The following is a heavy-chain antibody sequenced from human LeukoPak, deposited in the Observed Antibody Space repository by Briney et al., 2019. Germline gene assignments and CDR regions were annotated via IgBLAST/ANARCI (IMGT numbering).Heavy chain of an antibody. J-gene: IGHJ4*02. D-gene: IGHD6-13*01. CDR1: GFTFSSYE. Sequence: PGGSLRLSCAASGFTFSSYEMNWVRQAPGKGLEWVSYISSSGSTIYYADSVKGRFTISRDNAKNSLYLQMNSLRAEDTAVYYCARQRARKQQPDFDYWGQGTLVTVSS. CDR2: ISSSGSTI. CDR3: ARQRARKQQPDFDY. V-gene: IGHV3-48*03.